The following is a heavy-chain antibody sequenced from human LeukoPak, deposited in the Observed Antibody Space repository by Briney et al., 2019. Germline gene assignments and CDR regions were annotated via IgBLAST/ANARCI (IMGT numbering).Heavy chain of an antibody. J-gene: IGHJ4*02. CDR1: GFTFSTYW. D-gene: IGHD1-26*01. V-gene: IGHV3-7*01. CDR2: IKEDESAK. Sequence: GGSLRLSCAASGFTFSTYWMAWIRQAPGKGLEWVANIKEDESAKHQADSVKGRFTISRDNAQNSVYLQMSSLRGEDTAVYYCARDVGGSLDYWGQGTLVTVSS. CDR3: ARDVGGSLDY.